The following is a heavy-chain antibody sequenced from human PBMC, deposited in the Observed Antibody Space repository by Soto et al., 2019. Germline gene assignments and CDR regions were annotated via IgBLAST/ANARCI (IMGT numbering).Heavy chain of an antibody. CDR3: ARAWVVVTAPDY. V-gene: IGHV1-3*01. D-gene: IGHD2-21*02. CDR2: INAGNGNT. J-gene: IGHJ4*02. CDR1: GYTFTNYA. Sequence: GAPRKVSCQASGYTFTNYAMHWVRPAPGQRLEWMGWINAGNGNTKYSQKFQGRVTITRDTSASTAYMELSSLRSEDTAVYYCARAWVVVTAPDYWGQGTLVTVSS.